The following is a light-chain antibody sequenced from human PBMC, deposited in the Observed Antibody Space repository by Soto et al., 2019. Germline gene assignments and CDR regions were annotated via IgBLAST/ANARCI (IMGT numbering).Light chain of an antibody. CDR2: AAS. CDR1: QIMRTY. Sequence: VQVTQSPASLSASVGYRVTITCRASQIMRTYLNGYQQKPGKAPNLLIQAASSLQSGVPLRFSGSGSGTDFTLTISSLQPEDFATYYCQQSYSTPWTVGQGTKVDIK. CDR3: QQSYSTPWT. V-gene: IGKV1-39*01. J-gene: IGKJ1*01.